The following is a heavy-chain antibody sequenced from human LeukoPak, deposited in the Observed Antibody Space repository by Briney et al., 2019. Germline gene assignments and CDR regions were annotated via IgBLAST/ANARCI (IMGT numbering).Heavy chain of an antibody. Sequence: ASVKVSCKASGYTFTGYYMHWVRQATGHGPEWMGWMNPHSGDADYAQKFQGRVTMTRSTSIDTAYMVLNSLTAEDTAVYYCARVCSGGSCLDYWGQGTLVTVSS. CDR3: ARVCSGGSCLDY. D-gene: IGHD2-15*01. V-gene: IGHV1-8*02. J-gene: IGHJ4*02. CDR2: MNPHSGDA. CDR1: GYTFTGYY.